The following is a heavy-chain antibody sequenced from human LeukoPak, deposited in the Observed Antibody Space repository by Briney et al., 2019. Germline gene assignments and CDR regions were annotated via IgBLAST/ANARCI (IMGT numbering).Heavy chain of an antibody. CDR3: GQDRGLYVGMASNWLDP. Sequence: GGSLRLSCVASGLTFSRYAMNWVRQSPGKGLEWVSGINGVTCCTFYADSVKGRCTISRDNSKNTLYLQMNSLRAEDTAVYYCGQDRGLYVGMASNWLDPWGEGSLVSDCS. CDR2: INGVTCCT. D-gene: IGHD3-10*02. V-gene: IGHV3-23*01. CDR1: GLTFSRYA. J-gene: IGHJ5*02.